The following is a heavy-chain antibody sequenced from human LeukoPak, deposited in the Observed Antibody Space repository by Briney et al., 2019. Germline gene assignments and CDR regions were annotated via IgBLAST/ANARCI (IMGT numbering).Heavy chain of an antibody. CDR2: IWYDGSIQ. CDR1: GFTFSSYG. D-gene: IGHD2-15*01. V-gene: IGHV3-33*01. CDR3: ARAGYCSGGSCYGSDY. J-gene: IGHJ4*02. Sequence: GGSLRLSCAASGFTFSSYGMHWVRQAPGKGLEWVAAIWYDGSIQYYADSVKGRFTISRDNSRNTLYLQMDSLRAEDTAVYYCARAGYCSGGSCYGSDYWGQGTLVSVSS.